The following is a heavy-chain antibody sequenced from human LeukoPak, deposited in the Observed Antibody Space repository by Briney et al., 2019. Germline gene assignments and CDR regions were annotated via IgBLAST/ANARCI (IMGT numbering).Heavy chain of an antibody. V-gene: IGHV3-30-3*01. D-gene: IGHD3-22*01. CDR3: ARDIYYDSGSYYSTLGY. J-gene: IGHJ4*02. Sequence: QPGRSLRLSCAASGFTFSRYGMHWVRQAPGKGLEWVAVISYDGSNEYYADSVKGRFTISRDNSKNTLHLQMNNLRAEDTAVYYCARDIYYDSGSYYSTLGYWGQGTLVTVSS. CDR1: GFTFSRYG. CDR2: ISYDGSNE.